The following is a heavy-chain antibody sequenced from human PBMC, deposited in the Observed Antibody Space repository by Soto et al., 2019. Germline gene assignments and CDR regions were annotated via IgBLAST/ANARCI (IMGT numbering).Heavy chain of an antibody. CDR3: AKDGSYYDFWSGYFLTQYFQH. V-gene: IGHV3-30*18. CDR2: ISYDGSNK. J-gene: IGHJ1*01. Sequence: QVQLVESGGGVVQPGRSLRLSCAASGFTFSSYGMHWVRQAPGKGLEWVAVISYDGSNKYYADSVKGRFTISRDNSKNTLYRQMNSLRAEDTAVYYCAKDGSYYDFWSGYFLTQYFQHWGQGTLVTVSS. D-gene: IGHD3-3*01. CDR1: GFTFSSYG.